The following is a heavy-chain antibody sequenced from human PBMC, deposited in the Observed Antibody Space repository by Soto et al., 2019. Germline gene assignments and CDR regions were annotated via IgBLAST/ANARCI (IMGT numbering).Heavy chain of an antibody. V-gene: IGHV3-30-3*01. J-gene: IGHJ4*02. Sequence: QVQLVESGGGVVQPGRSLRLSCAASGFTFSSYAMHWVRQAPGKGLEWVAVISYDGSNKYYADSVKGRFTISRDNSKNTLYLQMNSLRAEDTAVYYCARETEGVEQQPFDYWGQGTLVTVSS. D-gene: IGHD6-13*01. CDR1: GFTFSSYA. CDR2: ISYDGSNK. CDR3: ARETEGVEQQPFDY.